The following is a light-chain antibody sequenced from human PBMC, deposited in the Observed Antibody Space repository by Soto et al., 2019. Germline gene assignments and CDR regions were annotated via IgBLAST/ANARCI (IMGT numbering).Light chain of an antibody. V-gene: IGKV3-20*01. CDR2: VAS. Sequence: EIVLTQSPGTLSLSPGERATLSCRASQSVTSSYLAWYQQKPGQAPRLLIYVASSRATGIPDRFSGSGSGTDFTLTISRLKPQDFAMYYCHQYGSAPLTFGGGTKVEIK. CDR1: QSVTSSY. J-gene: IGKJ4*01. CDR3: HQYGSAPLT.